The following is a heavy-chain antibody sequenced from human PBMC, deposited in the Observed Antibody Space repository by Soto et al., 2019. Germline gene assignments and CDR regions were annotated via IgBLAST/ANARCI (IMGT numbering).Heavy chain of an antibody. J-gene: IGHJ6*02. CDR1: GGSFSGYY. D-gene: IGHD6-13*01. V-gene: IGHV4-34*01. CDR3: ATVSPPVAAAGSTYYYYYRMDV. CDR2: INHSGST. Sequence: PSETLSLTCAVYGGSFSGYYWSWIRQPPGKGLEWIGEINHSGSTNYNPSLKSRVTMSVDTSKNQFSLKLSSVTAADTAVYYCATVSPPVAAAGSTYYYYYRMDVWGQGTTVTVSS.